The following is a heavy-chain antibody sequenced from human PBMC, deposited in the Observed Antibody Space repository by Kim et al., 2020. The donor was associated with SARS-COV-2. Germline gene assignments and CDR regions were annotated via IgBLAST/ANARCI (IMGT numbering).Heavy chain of an antibody. V-gene: IGHV4-39*01. CDR3: ARHVFRYSGSYFED. CDR2: IYYSGST. D-gene: IGHD1-26*01. J-gene: IGHJ4*02. CDR1: GVSISSSSYY. Sequence: SETLSLTCTVSGVSISSSSYYWGWIRQPPGKGLEWIGSIYYSGSTYYNPSLKSRVTISVDTSKNQFSLKLSSVTAADTAVYYCARHVFRYSGSYFEDWVQGTLVTVSS.